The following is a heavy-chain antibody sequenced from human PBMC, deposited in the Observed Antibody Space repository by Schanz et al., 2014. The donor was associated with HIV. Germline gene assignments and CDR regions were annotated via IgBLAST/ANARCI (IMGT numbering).Heavy chain of an antibody. J-gene: IGHJ6*02. CDR2: MNPNSANT. CDR1: GYTFTTYG. Sequence: QIQLVQSGAEVKKPGASVKVSCRASGYTFTTYGITWVRQAPGQGLEWMGWMNPNSANTGYAQKFQGRVTMTRNTSISTAYMELSSLISEDTAVYYCARMGVTIFGGGMDVWGQGTTVTVSS. D-gene: IGHD3-3*01. V-gene: IGHV1-8*02. CDR3: ARMGVTIFGGGMDV.